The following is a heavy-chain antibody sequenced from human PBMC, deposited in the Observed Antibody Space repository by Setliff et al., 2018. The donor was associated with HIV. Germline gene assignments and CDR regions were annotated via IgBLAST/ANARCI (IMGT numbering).Heavy chain of an antibody. Sequence: PGGSLRLSCAASGFTFSTYSMVWVRQAPGKGLEWVSGIGGAYDGNTYHADSVKGRFTIFRDNSKNTLYLQMSSLRAEDTAVYYCAGDPRNLDFWGQGTLVTVSS. CDR1: GFTFSTYS. J-gene: IGHJ4*02. CDR2: IGGAYDGNT. V-gene: IGHV3-23*01. CDR3: AGDPRNLDF.